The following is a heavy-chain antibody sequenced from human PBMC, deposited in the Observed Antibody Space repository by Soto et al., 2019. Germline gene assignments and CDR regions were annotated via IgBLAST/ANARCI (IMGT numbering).Heavy chain of an antibody. CDR2: IYYSGST. CDR3: ARTYSSSWSSWALLDR. D-gene: IGHD6-13*01. Sequence: SETLSLTCTVCGDSISSSSYYWDWIRQPPGKGLEWIGSIYYSGSTYYNPSLKSRVTISVDTSKNQFSLKLKSVTAADTAVYYCARTYSSSWSSWALLDRWGQGTLVTVSS. J-gene: IGHJ5*02. V-gene: IGHV4-39*01. CDR1: GDSISSSSYY.